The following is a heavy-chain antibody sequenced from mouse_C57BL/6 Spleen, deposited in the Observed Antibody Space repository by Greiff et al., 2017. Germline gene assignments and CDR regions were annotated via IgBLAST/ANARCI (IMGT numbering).Heavy chain of an antibody. J-gene: IGHJ2*01. CDR2: IWSGGST. V-gene: IGHV2-2*01. D-gene: IGHD2-5*01. CDR3: ARNAYYSNLGYFDY. CDR1: GFSLTSYG. Sequence: VMLVESGPGLVQPSQSLSITCTVSGFSLTSYGVHRVRQSPGKGLEWLGVIWSGGSTDYNAAFISRLSISKDNSKSQVFFKMNSLQADDTAIYYCARNAYYSNLGYFDYWGQGTTLTVSS.